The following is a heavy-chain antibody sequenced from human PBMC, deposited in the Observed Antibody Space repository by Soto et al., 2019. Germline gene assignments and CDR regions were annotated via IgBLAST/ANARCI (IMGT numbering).Heavy chain of an antibody. CDR3: ARVMNGGSLNY. D-gene: IGHD2-15*01. J-gene: IGHJ4*02. Sequence: SETLSLTCTVSGGSMNSYYWTWIRQPPGKGPEWIGYIHSSGSTNYNPSLKSRVTMSVDTSNNQFSLNLSSVTAADTAVYYCARVMNGGSLNYWGQGALVTVSS. CDR2: IHSSGST. V-gene: IGHV4-59*01. CDR1: GGSMNSYY.